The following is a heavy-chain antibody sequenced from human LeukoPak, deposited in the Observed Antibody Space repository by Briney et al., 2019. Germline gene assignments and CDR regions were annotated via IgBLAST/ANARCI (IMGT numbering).Heavy chain of an antibody. Sequence: ASVKVSCKASGYTFTSYGISWVRQAPGQGLEWMGWISAYNGNTNYAQKLQGRVTMNRDTSISTAYMELSGLRSDDTAVYYCARSADGYTCGHFDFWGQGTLVTVSS. CDR2: ISAYNGNT. CDR1: GYTFTSYG. V-gene: IGHV1-18*04. CDR3: ARSADGYTCGHFDF. D-gene: IGHD5-18*01. J-gene: IGHJ4*02.